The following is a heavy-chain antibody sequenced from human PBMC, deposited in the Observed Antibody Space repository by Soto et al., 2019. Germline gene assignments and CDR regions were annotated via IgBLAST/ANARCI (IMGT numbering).Heavy chain of an antibody. J-gene: IGHJ4*02. Sequence: QVQLVQSGAEVKKPGSSVKVSCKASGGTFSSYAISWVRQAPGQGLEWMGGIIPIFGTANYAQKFQGRVTXTXDXXTSAAYRELSSLRSEDTAVYYCARDLVAGYGKGDYWGQGTLVTVSS. CDR3: ARDLVAGYGKGDY. V-gene: IGHV1-69*05. D-gene: IGHD6-19*01. CDR2: IIPIFGTA. CDR1: GGTFSSYA.